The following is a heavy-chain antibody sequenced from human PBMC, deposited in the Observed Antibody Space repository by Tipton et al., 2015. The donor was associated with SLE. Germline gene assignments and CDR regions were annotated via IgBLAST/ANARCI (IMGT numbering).Heavy chain of an antibody. CDR1: GGSISSGGYY. CDR2: IYYSGST. Sequence: TLSLTCTVSGGSISSGGYYWSWIRQHPGKGLEWIGYIYYSGSTYYNPSLKSRVTISVDTSKNQFSLKLSSVTAADTAVYYCARKMGGWLREGVYDYWGQGTLVTVSS. D-gene: IGHD5-12*01. CDR3: ARKMGGWLREGVYDY. V-gene: IGHV4-31*03. J-gene: IGHJ4*02.